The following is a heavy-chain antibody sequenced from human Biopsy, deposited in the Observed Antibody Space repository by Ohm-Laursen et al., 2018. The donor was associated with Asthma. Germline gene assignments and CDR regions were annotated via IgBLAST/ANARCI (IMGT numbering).Heavy chain of an antibody. D-gene: IGHD3-9*01. Sequence: ASVKVSCKASGYTFSSFGISWVRQAPGQGLDWMGWISVYNGDTDYAQKLQGRVTMTTDTSTSTAYMELRSLRSEDTAAYYCARTYYDFLTGQVKDAFGIWGQGTMVTVSS. V-gene: IGHV1-18*01. J-gene: IGHJ3*02. CDR3: ARTYYDFLTGQVKDAFGI. CDR1: GYTFSSFG. CDR2: ISVYNGDT.